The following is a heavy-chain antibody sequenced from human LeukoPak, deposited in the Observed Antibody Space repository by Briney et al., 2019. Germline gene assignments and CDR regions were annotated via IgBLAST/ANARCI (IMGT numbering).Heavy chain of an antibody. CDR1: GSSINSYY. Sequence: PSETLSLTCTISGSSINSYYWSWIRQPPGRGLEWIGYNYYSGITNYNPSLKSRVTISVDTSKNQFSLKLSSVTTADTAVYYCARAVHSSSALDYWGQGTLVIASS. CDR3: ARAVHSSSALDY. CDR2: NYYSGIT. D-gene: IGHD6-13*01. J-gene: IGHJ4*02. V-gene: IGHV4-59*01.